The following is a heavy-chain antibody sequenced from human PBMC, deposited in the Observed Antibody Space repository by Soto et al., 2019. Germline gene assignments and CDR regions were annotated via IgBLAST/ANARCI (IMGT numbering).Heavy chain of an antibody. CDR3: ATPISKWELGLFDY. V-gene: IGHV3-53*04. CDR1: GFTVSSNY. CDR2: IYSGGST. D-gene: IGHD1-26*01. Sequence: GGSLRLSCAASGFTVSSNYMSWVRQAPGKGLEWVSVIYSGGSTYYADSVKGRFTISRHNSKNTLYLQMNSLRAEDTAVYYCATPISKWELGLFDYWGQGTLVTVSS. J-gene: IGHJ4*02.